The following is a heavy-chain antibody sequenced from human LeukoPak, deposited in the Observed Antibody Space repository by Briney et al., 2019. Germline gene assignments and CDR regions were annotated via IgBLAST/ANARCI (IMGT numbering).Heavy chain of an antibody. CDR2: INPNSGGT. D-gene: IGHD5-24*01. Sequence: ASVKVSCKASGYTFTGYYMHWVRQAPGQGLEWMAWINPNSGGTNYAQKFQGRVTMTRDTSISTAYMELSRLRSDDTAVYYCARDQQEILRWLQLGGAFDIWGQGTMVTVSS. CDR1: GYTFTGYY. V-gene: IGHV1-2*02. J-gene: IGHJ3*02. CDR3: ARDQQEILRWLQLGGAFDI.